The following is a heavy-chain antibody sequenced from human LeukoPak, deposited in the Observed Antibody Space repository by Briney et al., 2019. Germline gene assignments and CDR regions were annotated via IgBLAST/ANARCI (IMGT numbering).Heavy chain of an antibody. CDR3: ARGITVAGTGGFDY. D-gene: IGHD6-19*01. J-gene: IGHJ4*02. CDR1: GGSFSGYY. V-gene: IGHV4-34*01. Sequence: SETLSLTCAVYGGSFSGYYWGWLRQPPGKGLEGIGEINHSGSTNYNPSLKIPVTISVATSKNQFSLELSSVTAADTAVYYCARGITVAGTGGFDYWGQGTLVTVSS. CDR2: INHSGST.